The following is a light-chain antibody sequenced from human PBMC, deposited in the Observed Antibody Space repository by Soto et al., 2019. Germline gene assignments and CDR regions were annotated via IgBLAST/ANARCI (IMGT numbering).Light chain of an antibody. CDR2: EGS. CDR3: CSYAGSSTYVV. CDR1: SSEVGSYNL. J-gene: IGLJ2*01. V-gene: IGLV2-23*01. Sequence: QSALTQPAYVSGSPGQSITISCTGTSSEVGSYNLVSWYQQHPGKTPKLMIYEGSKRPSGVSNRFSGSKSGNTASLTISGLQAEDEADYYCCSYAGSSTYVVFGGGTKLTVL.